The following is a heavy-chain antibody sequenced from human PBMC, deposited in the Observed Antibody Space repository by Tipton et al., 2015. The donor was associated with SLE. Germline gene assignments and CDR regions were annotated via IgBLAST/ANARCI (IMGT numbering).Heavy chain of an antibody. V-gene: IGHV4-34*01. D-gene: IGHD5/OR15-5a*01. Sequence: TLSLTCTVSGGSISSYYWSWIRQPPGKGLEWIGEINHSGSTNYNPSLESRVTISVDTSKNQFSLKLSSVTATDTAVYYCARGPLLDLWGRGTLVTVSS. CDR3: ARGPLLDL. CDR2: INHSGST. CDR1: GGSISSYY. J-gene: IGHJ2*01.